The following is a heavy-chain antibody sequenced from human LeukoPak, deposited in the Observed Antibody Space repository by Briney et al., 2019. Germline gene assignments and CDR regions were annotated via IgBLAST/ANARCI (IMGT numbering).Heavy chain of an antibody. V-gene: IGHV4-59*11. J-gene: IGHJ4*02. CDR2: ISYIGST. CDR3: AREASSGYYAYYFDY. D-gene: IGHD3-22*01. CDR1: GDSFSSHY. Sequence: PSETLSLTCVVSGDSFSSHYWTWIRQSPGKGLEWIGYISYIGSTNYNPSLKSRVTISIDTSKNQFSLKLTSVTAADTAVYYCAREASSGYYAYYFDYWGQGTLVTVSS.